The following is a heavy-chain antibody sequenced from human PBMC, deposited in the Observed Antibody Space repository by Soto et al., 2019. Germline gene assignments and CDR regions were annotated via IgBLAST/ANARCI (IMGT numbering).Heavy chain of an antibody. CDR1: GYSFTSYW. J-gene: IGHJ3*02. Sequence: PGESLKISCKGSGYSFTSYWIGWVRQMPGKGLEWMGIIYPGDSDTRYSPSFQGQVTISADKSISTAYLQWSSLKASDTAMYYCARSDCSSTSCYLLDAFDIWGQGTTVTVSS. V-gene: IGHV5-51*01. D-gene: IGHD2-2*01. CDR2: IYPGDSDT. CDR3: ARSDCSSTSCYLLDAFDI.